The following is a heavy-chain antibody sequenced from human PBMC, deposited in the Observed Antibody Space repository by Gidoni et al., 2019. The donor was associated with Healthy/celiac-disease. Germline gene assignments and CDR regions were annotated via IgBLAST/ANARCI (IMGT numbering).Heavy chain of an antibody. J-gene: IGHJ6*02. V-gene: IGHV1-69*01. CDR3: AWGGYYDFWSGYYQDDYYGMDV. CDR1: GGTFSSYA. CDR2: IIPIFGTA. D-gene: IGHD3-3*01. Sequence: QVQLVQSGAEVKKPGSSVKFSCKASGGTFSSYAIRWVRPAPGQGLEWMGGIIPIFGTANDAQKFQGRVTITADESTSTAYMELSSLRSEDTAVYYCAWGGYYDFWSGYYQDDYYGMDVWGQGTTVTVSS.